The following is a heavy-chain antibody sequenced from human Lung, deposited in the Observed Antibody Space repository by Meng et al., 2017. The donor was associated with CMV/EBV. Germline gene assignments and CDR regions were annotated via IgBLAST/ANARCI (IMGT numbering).Heavy chain of an antibody. D-gene: IGHD4/OR15-4a*01. CDR2: IKEDGSEQ. V-gene: IGHV3-7*01. CDR1: GFTFNSYS. Sequence: GESLKISCEASGFTFNSYSMNWVRQAPGKGLEWVANIKEDGSEQHYVESVKGRFTISRDNAKNSLYLQMNSLRAEDTAVYYCVTVRYDAKGSTYYRSFHYWXQGTLVXVSS. CDR3: VTVRYDAKGSTYYRSFHY. J-gene: IGHJ4*02.